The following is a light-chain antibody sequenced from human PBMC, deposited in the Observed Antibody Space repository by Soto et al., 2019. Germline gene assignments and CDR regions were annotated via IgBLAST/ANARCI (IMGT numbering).Light chain of an antibody. CDR2: EAS. CDR1: QSVNTF. CDR3: QQSYRTPPLN. J-gene: IGKJ3*01. V-gene: IGKV1-39*01. Sequence: DIQMSQSPSPLSASVGDRVYITCRTSQSVNTFLNWYQAKPGKAPKLLIYEASNLGNGVPSRFSGSGSGTDFTLTIINLQPEDSATYNCQQSYRTPPLNFGPGTRVDI.